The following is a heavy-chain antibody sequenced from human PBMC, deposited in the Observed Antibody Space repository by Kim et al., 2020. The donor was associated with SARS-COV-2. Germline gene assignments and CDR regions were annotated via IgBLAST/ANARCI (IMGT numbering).Heavy chain of an antibody. D-gene: IGHD3-10*01. J-gene: IGHJ5*02. CDR3: ARRLVGSGSYYYWFDP. Sequence: PSLTSRVTISVDTSKNQFSLKLSSVTAADTAVYYCARRLVGSGSYYYWFDPWGQGTLVTVSS. V-gene: IGHV4-30-2*05.